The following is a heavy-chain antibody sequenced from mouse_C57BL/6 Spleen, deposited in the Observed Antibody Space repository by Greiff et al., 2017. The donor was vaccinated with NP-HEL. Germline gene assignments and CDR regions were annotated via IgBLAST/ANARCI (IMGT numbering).Heavy chain of an antibody. J-gene: IGHJ1*03. Sequence: VKLQESGPELVKPGASVKISCKASGYSFTSYYIHWVKQRPGQGLEWIGWIYPGSGNTKYNEKFKGKATLTADTSSSTAYMQLSSLTSEDSAVYYCARRYGSSYWYFDVWGTGTTVTVSS. CDR2: IYPGSGNT. CDR3: ARRYGSSYWYFDV. CDR1: GYSFTSYY. V-gene: IGHV1-66*01. D-gene: IGHD1-1*01.